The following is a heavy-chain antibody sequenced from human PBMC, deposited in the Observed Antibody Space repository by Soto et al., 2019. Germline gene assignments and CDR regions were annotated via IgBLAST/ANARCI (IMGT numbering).Heavy chain of an antibody. CDR3: ARVNGRITIFGVVILRFNWFDP. J-gene: IGHJ5*02. CDR1: GGSFSGYY. V-gene: IGHV4-34*01. D-gene: IGHD3-3*01. CDR2: INHSGST. Sequence: SETLSLTCAVYGGSFSGYYWSWIRQPPGKGLEWIGEINHSGSTNYNPSLKSRVTISVDTSKNQFSLKLSSVTAADTAVYYCARVNGRITIFGVVILRFNWFDPWGQGTLVTVSS.